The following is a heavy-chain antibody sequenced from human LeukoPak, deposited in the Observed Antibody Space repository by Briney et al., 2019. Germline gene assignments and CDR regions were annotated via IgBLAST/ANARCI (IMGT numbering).Heavy chain of an antibody. V-gene: IGHV3-23*01. CDR1: GFTFSSYA. J-gene: IGHJ4*02. D-gene: IGHD4-17*01. Sequence: QTGGSLRLSCAASGFTFSSYAMSWVRQAPGKGLEWVSAISGSGGSTYCADSVKGRFTISRDNSKNTLYLQMNSLRAEDTAVYYCAKALEDYGDYLTFDYWGQGTLVTVSS. CDR2: ISGSGGST. CDR3: AKALEDYGDYLTFDY.